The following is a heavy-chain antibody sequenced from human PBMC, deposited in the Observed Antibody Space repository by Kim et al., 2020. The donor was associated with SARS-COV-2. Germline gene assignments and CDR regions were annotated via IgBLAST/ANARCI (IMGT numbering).Heavy chain of an antibody. D-gene: IGHD3-10*01. CDR2: IYPLDSDT. V-gene: IGHV5-51*01. CDR1: GYSFTTNW. Sequence: GESLKISCKGSGYSFTTNWIVWVRQLPGKGLEWMGIIYPLDSDTRYSPLFEGQVTISADKSIGTAYLQWSSLKASDTAMYYCARVPWSGELYGGGAYFDYWGQGTPVTVSS. CDR3: ARVPWSGELYGGGAYFDY. J-gene: IGHJ4*02.